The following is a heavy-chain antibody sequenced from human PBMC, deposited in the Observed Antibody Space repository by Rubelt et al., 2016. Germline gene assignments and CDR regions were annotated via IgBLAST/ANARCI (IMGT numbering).Heavy chain of an antibody. D-gene: IGHD5-24*01. V-gene: IGHV1-18*01. CDR3: ARTKTVEMATIPLAY. Sequence: QVQLVQSGAEVKKPGASVKVSCKASGYTFTSYGISWVRQAPGQGLEWMGWISASNGNTNHAQKLQGRGTITADKSTSTAYMELSSLRSEDTAVYYCARTKTVEMATIPLAYWGQGTLVTVSS. CDR1: GYTFTSYG. J-gene: IGHJ4*02. CDR2: ISASNGNT.